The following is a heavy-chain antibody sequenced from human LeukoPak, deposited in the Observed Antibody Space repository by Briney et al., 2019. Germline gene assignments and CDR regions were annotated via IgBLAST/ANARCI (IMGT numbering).Heavy chain of an antibody. J-gene: IGHJ4*02. CDR2: INPNSGGT. Sequence: GASVKVSCKASGYTFTGYYMHWVRQAPGQGLEWMGWINPNSGGTNYAQKFQGRVTMTRDTSISTAYMELSRLRSDDTAVYYCARRAGYCSGGSSYSGYYFDYWGQGTLVTVSS. CDR3: ARRAGYCSGGSSYSGYYFDY. D-gene: IGHD2-15*01. CDR1: GYTFTGYY. V-gene: IGHV1-2*02.